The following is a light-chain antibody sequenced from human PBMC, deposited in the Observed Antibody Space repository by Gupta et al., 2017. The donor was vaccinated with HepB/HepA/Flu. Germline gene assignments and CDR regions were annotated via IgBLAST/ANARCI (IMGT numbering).Light chain of an antibody. CDR3: QEYSGSSWT. Sequence: DIQMTQSPSTLSASVGDRVTITCRASQSISNWLAWYQQKPGKAPNLLIYKASNLESGVPSRFSGSGSGTEFTLTISSLQPDDFATYYCQEYSGSSWTFVQGTKVEIK. CDR1: QSISNW. J-gene: IGKJ1*01. V-gene: IGKV1-5*03. CDR2: KAS.